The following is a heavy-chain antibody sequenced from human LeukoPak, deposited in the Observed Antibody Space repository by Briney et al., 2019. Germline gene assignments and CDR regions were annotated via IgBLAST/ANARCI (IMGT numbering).Heavy chain of an antibody. CDR2: IYYSGST. V-gene: IGHV4-59*01. J-gene: IGHJ6*02. CDR1: GGSISSYY. Sequence: SETLSLTCTDSGGSISSYYWSWIRQPPGKVLEWIGYIYYSGSTNYNPSLKSRVTISVDTSKNQFSLKLSSVTAADTAVYYCARVSDYYYGMDVWGQGTTVTVSS. CDR3: ARVSDYYYGMDV.